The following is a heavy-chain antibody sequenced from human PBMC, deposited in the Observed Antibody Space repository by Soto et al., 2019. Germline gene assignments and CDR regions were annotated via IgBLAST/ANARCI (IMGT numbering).Heavy chain of an antibody. CDR2: IYYSGST. CDR3: ARDHTYYDILTGYRASYYFDY. J-gene: IGHJ4*02. D-gene: IGHD3-9*01. Sequence: QVQLQESGPGLVKPSQTLSLTCTVSGGSISSGGYYWSWIRQHPGKGLEWIGYIYYSGSTYYNPSLTSRVTISVDTSKNQFSLKLSSVTAADTAVYYCARDHTYYDILTGYRASYYFDYWGQGTLVTVSS. V-gene: IGHV4-31*03. CDR1: GGSISSGGYY.